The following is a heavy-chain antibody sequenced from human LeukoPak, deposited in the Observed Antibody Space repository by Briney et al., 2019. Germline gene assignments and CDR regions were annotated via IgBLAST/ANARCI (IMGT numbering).Heavy chain of an antibody. CDR3: AKLQGRGQPPIDY. J-gene: IGHJ4*02. V-gene: IGHV3-9*01. CDR2: ISWNSGSI. CDR1: GFTFDDYA. Sequence: GGSLRLSCAASGFTFDDYAMHWVRQAPGKGLEWVSGISWNSGSIGYADSVKGRFTISRDNAKNSLYLQMNSLRAEDTALYYCAKLQGRGQPPIDYWGQGTLVTVSS. D-gene: IGHD2-2*01.